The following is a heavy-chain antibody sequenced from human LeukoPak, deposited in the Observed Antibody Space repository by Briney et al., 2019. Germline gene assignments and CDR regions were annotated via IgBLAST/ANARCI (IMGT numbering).Heavy chain of an antibody. J-gene: IGHJ3*01. CDR1: GGTFSSYT. D-gene: IGHD1-7*01. Sequence: ASVKVSCKASGGTFSSYTISWVRQAPGQGLEWLGGIIPIFGTAHYAQKFQGRVTITADESTNTAYMELSSLKSEDTAIYYCARDKELLNDAFDLWGPGTMVTVSS. CDR3: ARDKELLNDAFDL. V-gene: IGHV1-69*13. CDR2: IIPIFGTA.